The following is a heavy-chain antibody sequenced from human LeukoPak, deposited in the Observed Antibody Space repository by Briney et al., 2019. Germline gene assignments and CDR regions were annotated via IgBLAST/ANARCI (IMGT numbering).Heavy chain of an antibody. CDR3: ARIVRGDTAMVAYFDY. CDR2: INPNSGGT. Sequence: ASVKVCCKASGYTFTCYYMHWVRQPPAQGLEWMGRINPNSGGTNYAQKFQGRVTMTRQTSIRTAYMELSRLRSDDTAVYYCARIVRGDTAMVAYFDYWGQGTLVTVSS. J-gene: IGHJ4*02. CDR1: GYTFTCYY. D-gene: IGHD5-18*01. V-gene: IGHV1-2*06.